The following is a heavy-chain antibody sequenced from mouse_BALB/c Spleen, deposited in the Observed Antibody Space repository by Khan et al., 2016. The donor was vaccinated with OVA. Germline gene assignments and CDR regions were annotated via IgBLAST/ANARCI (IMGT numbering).Heavy chain of an antibody. D-gene: IGHD1-2*01. CDR3: ARTARIKY. CDR2: ISYSGST. V-gene: IGHV3-2*02. Sequence: VQLKESGPGLVKPSQSLSLTCTVTGYSITSGYGWNWIRQFPGNKLEWMGYISYSGSTNYNPYLKSRISITRDTSKNQFFLQLNSVTTEDTATYYYARTARIKYWGQGTTLTVSS. CDR1: GYSITSGYG. J-gene: IGHJ2*01.